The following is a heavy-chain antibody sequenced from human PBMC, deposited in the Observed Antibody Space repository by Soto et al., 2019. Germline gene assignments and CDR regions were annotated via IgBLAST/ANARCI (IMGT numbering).Heavy chain of an antibody. D-gene: IGHD2-15*01. CDR1: GFTFSDYA. J-gene: IGHJ1*01. CDR3: AKGRKSTEKDIAVMLAAASSIQH. Sequence: TGGSLRLSCEASGFTFSDYAMTWVRQAPGKGLEWVSVISATGATTYYADSVRGRFTISRDNSKNTLNLQMNDLRVEDTAVIYCAKGRKSTEKDIAVMLAAASSIQHWGQGTLVTVSS. CDR2: ISATGATT. V-gene: IGHV3-23*01.